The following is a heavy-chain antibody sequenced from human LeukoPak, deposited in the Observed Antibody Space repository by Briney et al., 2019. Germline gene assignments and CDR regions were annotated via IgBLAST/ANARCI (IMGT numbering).Heavy chain of an antibody. V-gene: IGHV4-34*01. D-gene: IGHD3-10*01. CDR3: ARSDGYGLVDI. CDR2: INHSGST. CDR1: GGSFSGYF. J-gene: IGHJ3*02. Sequence: PSETLSLTCAVYGGSFSGYFWRWIRQPPGKGLEWIGQINHSGSTNYNPSLRSRLTISVDASKNQLSLKLNSVTAADTAVYYCARSDGYGLVDIWGQGTIVTVSS.